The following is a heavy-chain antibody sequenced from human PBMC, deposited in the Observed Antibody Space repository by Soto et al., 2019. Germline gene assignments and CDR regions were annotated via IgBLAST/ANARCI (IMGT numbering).Heavy chain of an antibody. CDR3: ARVQRGKSYYFDY. V-gene: IGHV1-69*06. CDR2: IDPLFGET. CDR1: GGTFSTYT. J-gene: IGHJ4*02. Sequence: SVKVSCKTSGGTFSTYTIYWVRQAPGQGLEWMGGIDPLFGETNYAQKFQGRVTMTEDTSTDTVYMELSSLRSEDTAVYYCARVQRGKSYYFDYWGQGTLVTVSS. D-gene: IGHD1-1*01.